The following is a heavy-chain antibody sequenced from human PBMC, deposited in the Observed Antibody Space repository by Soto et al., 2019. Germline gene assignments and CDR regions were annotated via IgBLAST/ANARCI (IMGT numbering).Heavy chain of an antibody. CDR3: ARDQEPSTLYYDYYYMDV. CDR2: INPSGGST. CDR1: GYTFTSYY. J-gene: IGHJ6*03. V-gene: IGHV1-46*03. Sequence: QVQLVQSEAEVKKPGASVTVSCTASGYTFTSYYIHWVRQAPGQGLEWMGIINPSGGSTSYAQKFQGRVTMTRDTSTSTVYMEVSGLRSEDTAVYYCARDQEPSTLYYDYYYMDVWGKGTTVTVSS.